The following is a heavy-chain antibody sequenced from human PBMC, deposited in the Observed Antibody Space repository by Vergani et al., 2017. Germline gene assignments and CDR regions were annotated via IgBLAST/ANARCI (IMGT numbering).Heavy chain of an antibody. CDR1: GYSFTSYW. CDR3: ARWSAMAGWFDP. CDR2: IDPSASYT. J-gene: IGHJ5*02. V-gene: IGHV5-10-1*01. D-gene: IGHD5-18*01. Sequence: EVQLVQSGAEVKKPGESLRISCKGSGYSFTSYWISWVRQRPGKGLEWMGRIDPSASYTNYSPSFQGHVTMSADKSISTAYLQWSSLKASDTAMYYCARWSAMAGWFDPWGQGTLVTVSS.